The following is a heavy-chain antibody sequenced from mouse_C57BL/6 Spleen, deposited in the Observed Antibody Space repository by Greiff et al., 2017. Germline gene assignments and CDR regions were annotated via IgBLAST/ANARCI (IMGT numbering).Heavy chain of an antibody. CDR1: GFSLTSYA. CDR2: IWHGGGT. J-gene: IGHJ1*03. V-gene: IGHV2-9-1*01. CDR3: ARSYDVNWYFDV. D-gene: IGHD2-12*01. Sequence: VQLQESGPGLVAPSQSLSIPCTVSGFSLTSYAISWVRQPPGKGLEWLGVIWHGGGTNYNSALKSRLSSSKDNSKSQVFLKMNSLQTDDTARYYCARSYDVNWYFDVWGTGTTVTVSS.